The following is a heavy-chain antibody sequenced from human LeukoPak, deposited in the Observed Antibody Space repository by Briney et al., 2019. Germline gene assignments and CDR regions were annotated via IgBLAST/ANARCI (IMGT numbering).Heavy chain of an antibody. V-gene: IGHV1-2*02. CDR3: ARGEQQLVLYYYYMDV. CDR2: INPNSGGT. CDR1: GYTLTGYY. Sequence: ASVTVSCKASGYTLTGYYMHWVRQAPGKGGEGMGWINPNSGGTNYAQKFQGTVTMTRDTSISTAYMELSRLRSDDTAVYYCARGEQQLVLYYYYMDVWGKGTTVTVSS. J-gene: IGHJ6*03. D-gene: IGHD6-13*01.